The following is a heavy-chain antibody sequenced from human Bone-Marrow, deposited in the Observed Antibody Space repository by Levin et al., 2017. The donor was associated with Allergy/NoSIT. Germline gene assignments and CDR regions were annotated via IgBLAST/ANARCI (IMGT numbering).Heavy chain of an antibody. J-gene: IGHJ5*02. V-gene: IGHV3-21*01. CDR1: GFTFSSYS. CDR3: AREGYCSGGSCYRKGFDP. CDR2: ISSSSSYI. Sequence: GASVKVSCAASGFTFSSYSMNWVRQAPGKGLEWVSSISSSSSYIYYADSVKGRFTISRDNAKNSLYLQMNSLRAEDTAVYYCAREGYCSGGSCYRKGFDPWGQGTLVTVSS. D-gene: IGHD2-15*01.